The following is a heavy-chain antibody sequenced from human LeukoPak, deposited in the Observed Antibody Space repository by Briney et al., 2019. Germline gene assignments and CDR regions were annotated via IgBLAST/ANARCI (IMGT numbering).Heavy chain of an antibody. CDR1: GASISSYS. Sequence: SETLSLTCTVSGASISSYSWSWIRQPPGKGLEWIGYIYYSGSTNYNPSLKSRVTISVDTSKNQFSLKLSSVTAADTAVYYCARDPYAGWFDPWGQGTLVTVSS. CDR3: ARDPYAGWFDP. J-gene: IGHJ5*02. V-gene: IGHV4-59*01. CDR2: IYYSGST. D-gene: IGHD4-17*01.